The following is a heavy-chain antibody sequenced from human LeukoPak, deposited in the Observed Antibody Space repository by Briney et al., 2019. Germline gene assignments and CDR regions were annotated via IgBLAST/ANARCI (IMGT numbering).Heavy chain of an antibody. CDR3: ARGGWGPYSSSPRLQY. CDR1: GYTFTGYY. Sequence: GASVKVSCKASGYTFTGYYMHWVRQAPGQGLEWMGWINPNSGGTNYAQKFQGRVTMTRDMSISTAYMELSRPRSDDTAVYYCARGGWGPYSSSPRLQYWGQGTLVTVSS. V-gene: IGHV1-2*02. D-gene: IGHD6-6*01. CDR2: INPNSGGT. J-gene: IGHJ4*02.